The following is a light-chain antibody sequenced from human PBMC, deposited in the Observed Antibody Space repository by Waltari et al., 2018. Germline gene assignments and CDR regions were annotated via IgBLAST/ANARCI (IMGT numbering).Light chain of an antibody. CDR3: QQYSTSPEA. CDR1: QSVNNNY. CDR2: GAS. V-gene: IGKV3-20*01. Sequence: EIVLTQSPGTLSLSPGERATLSCRASQSVNNNYLAWYQQKPGQPPRLLIYGASTRATGIPYRFRGSGSGTDFTLTISRLEPEDFAVFYCQQYSTSPEAFGGGTKVEIK. J-gene: IGKJ4*01.